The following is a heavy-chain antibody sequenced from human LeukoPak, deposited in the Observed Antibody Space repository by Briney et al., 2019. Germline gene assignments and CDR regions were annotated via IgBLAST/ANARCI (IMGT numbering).Heavy chain of an antibody. Sequence: QPGGSLRLSCVVSGFTFSSYAMSWVRQAPGKGLEWVSPISGSGGSTYYADSVKGRFTISRDNSKNTLYLQMNSLRVEDTAVYYCAKSGGSSTYSHVDYWGREPWSPSLQ. CDR2: ISGSGGST. V-gene: IGHV3-23*01. D-gene: IGHD2-2*01. J-gene: IGHJ4*02. CDR3: AKSGGSSTYSHVDY. CDR1: GFTFSSYA.